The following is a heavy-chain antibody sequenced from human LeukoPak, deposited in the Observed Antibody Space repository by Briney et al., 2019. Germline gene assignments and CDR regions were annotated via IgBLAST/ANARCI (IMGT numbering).Heavy chain of an antibody. V-gene: IGHV3-7*01. J-gene: IGHJ4*02. CDR3: ARDRESSSLDY. CDR2: IKQDGSEK. CDR1: GFTFSNYG. Sequence: PGGSLRLSCAVSGFTFSNYGMHWVRQAPGKGLEWVANIKQDGSEKYYVDSVKGRFTISRDNAKNSLYLQMNSLRAEDTAVYYCARDRESSSLDYWGQGTLVTVSS. D-gene: IGHD6-13*01.